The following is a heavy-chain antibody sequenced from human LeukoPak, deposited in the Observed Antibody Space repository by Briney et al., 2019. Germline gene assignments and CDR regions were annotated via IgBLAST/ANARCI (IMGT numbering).Heavy chain of an antibody. CDR2: INPSGGST. CDR3: ARGLVVVPAATPTHRRYYYGMDV. D-gene: IGHD2-2*01. J-gene: IGHJ6*02. CDR1: GYTFTSYY. Sequence: ASVKVSCEASGYTFTSYYMHWVRQAPGQGLEWMGIINPSGGSTSYAQKFQGRVTMTRDTSTSTVYMELSSLRSEDTAVYYCARGLVVVPAATPTHRRYYYGMDVWGQGTTVTVSS. V-gene: IGHV1-46*01.